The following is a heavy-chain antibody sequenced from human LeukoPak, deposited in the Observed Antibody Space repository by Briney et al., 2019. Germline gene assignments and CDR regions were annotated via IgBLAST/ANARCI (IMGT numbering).Heavy chain of an antibody. V-gene: IGHV3-73*01. CDR3: TRNVLGYGDWDI. CDR2: VRSTANIYAT. CDR1: GFTFSSYA. D-gene: IGHD4-17*01. J-gene: IGHJ4*02. Sequence: PGGSLRLSCAASGFTFSSYAMHWVRQASGKGLEWVGHVRSTANIYATAYAESVKGRFTISRDNAKNTLYLQMNSLRVDDTAIYYCTRNVLGYGDWDIWGQGTLVTVSS.